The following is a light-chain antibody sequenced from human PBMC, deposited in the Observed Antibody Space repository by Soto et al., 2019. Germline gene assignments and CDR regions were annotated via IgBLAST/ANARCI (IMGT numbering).Light chain of an antibody. Sequence: AIRLTQSPSSFSASTGGRVTITFRASQAISSHLAWYQQKPGKAPKLLVYVASTLQSGVPSRFSGSGSGTDFTLTISSLQPEDFATYYCQQSYSTPRTFGQGTKVDI. CDR3: QQSYSTPRT. CDR1: QAISSH. V-gene: IGKV1-8*01. J-gene: IGKJ1*01. CDR2: VAS.